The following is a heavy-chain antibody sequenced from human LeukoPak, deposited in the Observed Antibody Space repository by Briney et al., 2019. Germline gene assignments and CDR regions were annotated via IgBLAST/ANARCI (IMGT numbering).Heavy chain of an antibody. D-gene: IGHD3-22*01. CDR3: ARHGTYYYDSSGALDY. J-gene: IGHJ4*02. CDR1: GGSISSYY. V-gene: IGHV4-4*09. Sequence: PSETLSLTCTVSGGSISSYYWSWIRQPPGKGLEWIGYIYTSGSTNYNPSLKSRVTISVDTSKNQFSLKLSSVIAADTAVYYCARHGTYYYDSSGALDYWGQGTLVTVSS. CDR2: IYTSGST.